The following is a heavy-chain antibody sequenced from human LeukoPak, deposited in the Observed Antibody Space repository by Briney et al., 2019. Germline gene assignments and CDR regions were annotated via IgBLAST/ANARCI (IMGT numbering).Heavy chain of an antibody. D-gene: IGHD3-22*01. CDR2: INPNSGGT. CDR1: GYTFTGYY. V-gene: IGHV1-2*02. CDR3: ARADYYYDSSGYY. J-gene: IGHJ4*02. Sequence: ASVKVSCTASGYTFTGYYMHWVRQAPGQGLEWMGWINPNSGGTNYAQKFQGRVTMTRDTSISTAYMELSRLRSDDTAVYYCARADYYYDSSGYYWGQGTLVTVSS.